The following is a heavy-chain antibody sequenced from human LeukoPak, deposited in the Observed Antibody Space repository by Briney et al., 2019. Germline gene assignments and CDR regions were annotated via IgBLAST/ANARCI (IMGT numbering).Heavy chain of an antibody. CDR1: GFTFSSYW. V-gene: IGHV3-7*01. CDR3: ARDLSLRDYYDSSGYPLDY. Sequence: GGSLTLSCAVSGFTFSSYWMNWVRQAPGKGLAWVASIKQDGGEKSYVDSVKGRFTISRDNAKNSLYLQMNSLRAEDTAVYYCARDLSLRDYYDSSGYPLDYWGPGTLVTVSS. D-gene: IGHD3-22*01. J-gene: IGHJ4*02. CDR2: IKQDGGEK.